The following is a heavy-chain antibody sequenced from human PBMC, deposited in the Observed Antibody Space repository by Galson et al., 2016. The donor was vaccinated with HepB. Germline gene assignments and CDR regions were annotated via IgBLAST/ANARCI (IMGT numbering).Heavy chain of an antibody. CDR2: FRSRVYDGET. J-gene: IGHJ4*02. D-gene: IGHD3-16*01. V-gene: IGHV3-49*04. Sequence: SLRLSCAASGFTFSTYWMRWVRQAPGKGLEWVSFFRSRVYDGETDYAASVKGRFTISRDDSKNIAYLQMDSLKTEDTAMYYCARGWGTADYWGQGVLVTVSS. CDR3: ARGWGTADY. CDR1: GFTFSTYW.